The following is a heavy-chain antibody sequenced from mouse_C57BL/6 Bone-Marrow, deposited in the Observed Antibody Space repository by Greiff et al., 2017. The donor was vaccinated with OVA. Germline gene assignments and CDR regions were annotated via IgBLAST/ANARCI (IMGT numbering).Heavy chain of an antibody. CDR2: IWSGGST. Sequence: QVQLQQSGPGLVQPSQSLSITCTVSGFSFTSYGVHWVRQSPGKGLEWLGVIWSGGSTDYYAAFMSRLSITKDNSKSQVFLKMNSLQADDTAIYYCAKNNFNGSSPFAYWGQGTLVTVSA. J-gene: IGHJ3*01. D-gene: IGHD1-1*01. CDR3: AKNNFNGSSPFAY. CDR1: GFSFTSYG. V-gene: IGHV2-5*01.